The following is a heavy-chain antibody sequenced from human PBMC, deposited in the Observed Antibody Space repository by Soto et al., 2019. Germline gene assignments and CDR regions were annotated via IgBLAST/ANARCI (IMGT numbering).Heavy chain of an antibody. CDR3: GNWVEGRNVYFDY. V-gene: IGHV3-23*01. CDR2: ISGSGNHA. Sequence: GGSLRLSCAASGLFFSAYAMAWARRAPGKGLEWVSAISGSGNHAYYADSVKGRFTISRDNSKNMVYLEMNSLRADDTAVYYCGNWVEGRNVYFDYWGRGTLVTXS. J-gene: IGHJ4*02. D-gene: IGHD3-16*01. CDR1: GLFFSAYA.